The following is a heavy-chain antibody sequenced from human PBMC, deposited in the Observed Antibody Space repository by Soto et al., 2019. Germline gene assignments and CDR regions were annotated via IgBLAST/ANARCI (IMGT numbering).Heavy chain of an antibody. CDR1: GGSISSSSYY. J-gene: IGHJ5*02. CDR2: IYYSGST. V-gene: IGHV4-39*01. Sequence: QLQLQESGPGLVKPSETLSLTCTVSGGSISSSSYYWGWIRQPPGKGLEWIGSIYYSGSTYYNPSLKRRVTISVDTSKNQFSLKLSSVTAADTAVYYCAIPFYGDLGDWFDPWGQGTLVTVSS. D-gene: IGHD4-17*01. CDR3: AIPFYGDLGDWFDP.